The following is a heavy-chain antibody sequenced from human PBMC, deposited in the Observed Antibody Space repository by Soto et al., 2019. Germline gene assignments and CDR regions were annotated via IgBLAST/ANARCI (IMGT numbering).Heavy chain of an antibody. V-gene: IGHV4-39*01. D-gene: IGHD4-17*01. CDR3: ARHPQGSYLTTVTTDLFDY. J-gene: IGHJ4*02. CDR1: GGSISSSSYY. CDR2: IYYSGST. Sequence: SETLSLTCTVSGGSISSSSYYWGWIRQPPGKGLEWIGSIYYSGSTYYNPSLKSRVTISVDTSKNQFSLKLSSVTAADTAVYYRARHPQGSYLTTVTTDLFDYWGQGTLVTVSS.